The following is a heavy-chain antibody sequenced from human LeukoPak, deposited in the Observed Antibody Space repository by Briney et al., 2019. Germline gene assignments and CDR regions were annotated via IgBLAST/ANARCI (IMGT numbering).Heavy chain of an antibody. CDR3: ARDCSSTSCYGAFDY. V-gene: IGHV3-74*01. J-gene: IGHJ4*02. CDR2: INSDGGST. Sequence: GGSLRLSCAASGFTFSSYWMHWVRQAPGKGLVWVSRINSDGGSTSYADSVKGRFTISRDNAKNTLYLQMNSLRAEDTAVYYCARDCSSTSCYGAFDYWGQGTLVTVSS. CDR1: GFTFSSYW. D-gene: IGHD2-2*01.